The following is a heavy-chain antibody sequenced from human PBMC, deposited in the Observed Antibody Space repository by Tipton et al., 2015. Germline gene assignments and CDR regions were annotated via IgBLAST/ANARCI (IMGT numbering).Heavy chain of an antibody. J-gene: IGHJ6*02. D-gene: IGHD2-8*01. CDR1: GFIFSRYG. V-gene: IGHV3-33*01. CDR2: IWYDGTKK. CDR3: ARELMDDFTNYEGMDV. Sequence: SLRLSCEGSGFIFSRYGMHWVRQAPGKGLEWLAVIWYDGTKKYYVDSVKGRFTISRESSKNTLYLQMNSLRAEDTAVYYCARELMDDFTNYEGMDVWGQGTTVTVSS.